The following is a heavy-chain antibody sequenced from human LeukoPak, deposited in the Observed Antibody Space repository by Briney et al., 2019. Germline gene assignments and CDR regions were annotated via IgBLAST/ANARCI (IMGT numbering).Heavy chain of an antibody. CDR2: IFYSGST. CDR1: GGSISSYY. Sequence: SETLSLTCTVSGGSISSYYWSWIRQSPRKGLEWIGYIFYSGSTNYSPSLKSRVTISVDTSKNQFSLKLSSVTAADTAVYYCARGGSGPYPRLDYWGQGSLVTVSS. J-gene: IGHJ4*02. D-gene: IGHD6-19*01. CDR3: ARGGSGPYPRLDY. V-gene: IGHV4-59*01.